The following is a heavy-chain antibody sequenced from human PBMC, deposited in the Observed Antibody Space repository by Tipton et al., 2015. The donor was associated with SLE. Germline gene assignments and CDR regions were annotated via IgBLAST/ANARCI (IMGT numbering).Heavy chain of an antibody. CDR3: ARGAMIVVVPGAFDI. D-gene: IGHD3-22*01. CDR2: MNPNTGHT. Sequence: QSGPEVKKPGASVKVSCKASGYTFTSYDINWVRQATGQGLEWMGWMNPNTGHTGYAQKFQGRVTMTRNTSIGTAYMELSSLRSEDTAVYYCARGAMIVVVPGAFDIWGQGTTVTVSS. J-gene: IGHJ3*02. CDR1: GYTFTSYD. V-gene: IGHV1-8*01.